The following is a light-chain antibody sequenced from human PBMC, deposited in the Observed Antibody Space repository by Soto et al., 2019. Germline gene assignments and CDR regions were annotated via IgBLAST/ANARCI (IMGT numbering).Light chain of an antibody. CDR3: QSYDSRLSGYV. J-gene: IGLJ1*01. Sequence: QSVLTQPPSVSGAPGQRVTVSCTGSSSNIGARYEVHWYQQLPGTAPKLLIYGNSNRPSGVPDRFSGSKSGTSASLAITGLQAEDEADYYCQSYDSRLSGYVFGTGTQLTVL. CDR2: GNS. V-gene: IGLV1-40*01. CDR1: SSNIGARYE.